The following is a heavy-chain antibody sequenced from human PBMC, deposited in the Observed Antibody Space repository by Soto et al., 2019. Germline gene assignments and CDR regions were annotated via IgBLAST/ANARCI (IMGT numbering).Heavy chain of an antibody. D-gene: IGHD6-13*01. J-gene: IGHJ5*02. CDR1: GYTFTSYG. CDR3: ARDPGDIAAAGTRWFDP. V-gene: IGHV1-18*01. Sequence: ASVKVSCKASGYTFTSYGISWARQAPGQGLEWMGWISAYNGNTNYAQKLQGRVTMTTDTSTSTAYMELRSLRSDDTAVYYCARDPGDIAAAGTRWFDPWGQGTLVTVSS. CDR2: ISAYNGNT.